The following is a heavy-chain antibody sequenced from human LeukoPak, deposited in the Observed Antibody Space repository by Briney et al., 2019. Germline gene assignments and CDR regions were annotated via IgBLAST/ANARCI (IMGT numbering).Heavy chain of an antibody. D-gene: IGHD3-3*01. CDR1: DGSISSSSYY. Sequence: SETLSLTCTVSDGSISSSSYYWDWIRQPPGKGLEWIGSIYYSGSTYYNPSRKSRVTISVDTSKNQFSLKLSSVTAADTAVYYCARSGYPGRLLDYWGQGTLVTVSS. CDR2: IYYSGST. CDR3: ARSGYPGRLLDY. J-gene: IGHJ4*02. V-gene: IGHV4-39*07.